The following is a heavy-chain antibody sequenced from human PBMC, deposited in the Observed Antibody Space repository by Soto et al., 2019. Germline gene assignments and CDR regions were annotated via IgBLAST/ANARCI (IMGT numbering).Heavy chain of an antibody. Sequence: QVQLQESGPGLVKPSQTLSLTCTVSGGSISSGDYYWSWIRQPPGKGLEWIGYIYYSGSTYYNPPLKSRVTISVDTSKNQFSLKLSSVTAADTAVYYCATYPPVVSDQGGFDYWGQGTLVTVSS. D-gene: IGHD2-15*01. J-gene: IGHJ4*02. CDR1: GGSISSGDYY. CDR2: IYYSGST. CDR3: ATYPPVVSDQGGFDY. V-gene: IGHV4-30-4*01.